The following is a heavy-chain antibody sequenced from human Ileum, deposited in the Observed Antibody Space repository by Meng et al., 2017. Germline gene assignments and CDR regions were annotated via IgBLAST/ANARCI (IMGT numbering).Heavy chain of an antibody. D-gene: IGHD5-18*01. V-gene: IGHV4-4*02. CDR3: ASGGALWLRGVVDY. J-gene: IGHJ4*02. CDR2: IPHRGSS. Sequence: QVQLRESGPALVKPSETLSLTCAVSGDSITNHNWWAWVRQPPGKGLEWIGEIPHRGSSAYTPSLRSRVTMSLDTSKNQFSLNLTSMTAADTAVYYCASGGALWLRGVVDYWGQGALVTVSS. CDR1: GDSITNHNW.